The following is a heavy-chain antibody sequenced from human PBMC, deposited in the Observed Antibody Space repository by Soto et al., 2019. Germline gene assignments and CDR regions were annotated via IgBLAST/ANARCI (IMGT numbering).Heavy chain of an antibody. Sequence: PGGSLRLSCAASGFTFSSYGMHWVRQAPGKGLEWVAVIWYDGSNKYYADSVKGRFTISRDNSKNTLYLQMNSLRAEDTAVYYCARAERYFDWSPFDYWGQGTLVTVSS. CDR1: GFTFSSYG. CDR3: ARAERYFDWSPFDY. CDR2: IWYDGSNK. V-gene: IGHV3-33*01. D-gene: IGHD3-9*01. J-gene: IGHJ4*02.